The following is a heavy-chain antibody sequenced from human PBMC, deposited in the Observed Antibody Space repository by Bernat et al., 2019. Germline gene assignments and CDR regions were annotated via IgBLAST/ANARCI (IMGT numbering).Heavy chain of an antibody. CDR2: IWYDGSNK. D-gene: IGHD3-3*01. Sequence: QVQLVESGGGVVQPGRSLRLSCAASGFTFSSYGMHWVRQAPGKGLEWVAVIWYDGSNKYYADSVKGRFTISRDNSKNTLYLQMNSLRAEDTAVYYCARDRITICGVVKPLDYWGQGTLVTVSS. CDR3: ARDRITICGVVKPLDY. J-gene: IGHJ4*02. CDR1: GFTFSSYG. V-gene: IGHV3-33*01.